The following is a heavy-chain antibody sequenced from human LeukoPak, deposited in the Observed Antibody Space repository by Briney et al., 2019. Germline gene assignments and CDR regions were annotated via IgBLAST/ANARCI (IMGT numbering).Heavy chain of an antibody. CDR2: ISYTGIT. J-gene: IGHJ5*01. CDR3: AREGYSSNWYDY. D-gene: IGHD6-13*01. CDR1: GGSISSHD. V-gene: IGHV4-59*11. Sequence: PSETLSLTCTVPGGSISSHDWAWIRQPPGKGLEWIGYISYTGITNYNPSLKSRVTISVDTSKNQVYLKLRSVNAADTAVYYCAREGYSSNWYDYWGQGTLVTVSS.